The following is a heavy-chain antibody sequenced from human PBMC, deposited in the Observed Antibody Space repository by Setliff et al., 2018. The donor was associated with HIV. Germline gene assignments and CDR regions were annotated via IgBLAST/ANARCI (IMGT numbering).Heavy chain of an antibody. CDR2: ISSSTTNI. CDR3: ATARIPTGGTSTSFDY. D-gene: IGHD1-1*01. CDR1: GFSFNTYN. V-gene: IGHV3-48*01. J-gene: IGHJ4*02. Sequence: PGGSLRLSCTASGFSFNTYNMNWVRHAPGKGLEWLSYISSSTTNIYYADSVRDRFTISRDNSKNTLSLQVNGLGPEDTAVYYCATARIPTGGTSTSFDYWGQGTLVTVSS.